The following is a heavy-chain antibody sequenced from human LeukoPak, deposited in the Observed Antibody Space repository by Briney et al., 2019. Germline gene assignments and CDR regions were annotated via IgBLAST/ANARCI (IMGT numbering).Heavy chain of an antibody. J-gene: IGHJ4*02. Sequence: SGPTLVNPTQTLTLTCTFSGFSLSTSGMCVSWIRQPPGKALEWLARIDWDDDKYYSTSLKTRLTISKDTSKNQVVLTMTNMDPVDTATYYSARIPFLGIAAAGSDYWGQGTLVTVSS. CDR2: IDWDDDK. D-gene: IGHD6-13*01. V-gene: IGHV2-70*11. CDR3: ARIPFLGIAAAGSDY. CDR1: GFSLSTSGMC.